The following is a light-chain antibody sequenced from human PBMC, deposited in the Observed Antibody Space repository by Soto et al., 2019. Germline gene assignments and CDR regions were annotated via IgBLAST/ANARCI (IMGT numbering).Light chain of an antibody. J-gene: IGKJ1*01. CDR3: QQSYSTLWT. CDR2: GAS. V-gene: IGKV3-20*01. CDR1: QSVSSSY. Sequence: EIVLTQSPGTLSLSPGERATLSCRASQSVSSSYLAWYQQKPGQAPRLLIYGASSRATGIPDRFSGSGSGTDFTLTISRLEPEDFAVYYCQQSYSTLWTFGQGTKVDIK.